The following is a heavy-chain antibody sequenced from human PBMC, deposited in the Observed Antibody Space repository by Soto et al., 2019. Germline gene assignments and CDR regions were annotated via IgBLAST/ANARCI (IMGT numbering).Heavy chain of an antibody. CDR3: ARVPWTDYGSETNWSHP. CDR2: IYYSGST. J-gene: IGHJ5*02. Sequence: QVQLQESGPGLVKPSQTLSLTCTVSGGSISSGGYYWSWIRQHPGKGLEWIGYIYYSGSTYYNPSIKSRVTIGVEPSTTKSSLKRRSVTATGTAVYYSARVPWTDYGSETNWSHPWRQGTLVTVSS. CDR1: GGSISSGGYY. V-gene: IGHV4-31*03. D-gene: IGHD3-10*01.